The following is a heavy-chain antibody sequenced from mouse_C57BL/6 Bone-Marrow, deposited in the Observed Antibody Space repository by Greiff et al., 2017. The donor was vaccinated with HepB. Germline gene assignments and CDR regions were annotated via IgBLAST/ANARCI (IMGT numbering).Heavy chain of an antibody. V-gene: IGHV1-18*01. CDR2: INPNNGGT. Sequence: EVQLQESGPELVKPGASVKIPCKASGYTFTDYNMDWVKQSYGKSLEWIGDINPNNGGTIYNQKFKGKVTLTVDKSSSTAYMELLSLTSEDTAVYYCARGDDFWFAYWGQGTLVTVSA. CDR3: ARGDDFWFAY. CDR1: GYTFTDYN. D-gene: IGHD2-13*01. J-gene: IGHJ3*01.